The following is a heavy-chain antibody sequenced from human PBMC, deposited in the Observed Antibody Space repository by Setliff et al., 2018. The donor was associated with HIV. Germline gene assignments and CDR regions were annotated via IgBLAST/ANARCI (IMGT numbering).Heavy chain of an antibody. Sequence: GSLRLSCAASGFTFSTYAMGWVRQAPGKGLEWVSTIGAVGGPTHYAESVKGRFTVSKDNSMNTLYLQMSSLRDEDTAVYYCAKVFVFGVDAFDIWGQGTMVTVS. D-gene: IGHD3-10*02. CDR2: IGAVGGPT. CDR3: AKVFVFGVDAFDI. J-gene: IGHJ3*02. V-gene: IGHV3-23*01. CDR1: GFTFSTYA.